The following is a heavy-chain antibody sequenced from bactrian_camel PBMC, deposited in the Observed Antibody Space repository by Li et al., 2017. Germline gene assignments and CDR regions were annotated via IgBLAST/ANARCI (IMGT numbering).Heavy chain of an antibody. Sequence: DVQLVESGGGSVQAGGSLRLSCTVTELTFDGSDMAWFRQAAGKEREGVAAIATDSDSTTYGDSILGRFTISRDNTKNTLYLQLNSLKTDDTAMYYCAQDTPEETMAHRGQGTQVTVS. D-gene: IGHD4*01. CDR1: ELTFDGSD. J-gene: IGHJ4*01. CDR2: IATDSDST. V-gene: IGHV3-1*01.